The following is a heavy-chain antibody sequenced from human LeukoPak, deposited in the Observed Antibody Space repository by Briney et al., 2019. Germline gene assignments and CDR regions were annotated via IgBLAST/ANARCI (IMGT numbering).Heavy chain of an antibody. CDR3: ARVVAGTFDY. D-gene: IGHD6-13*01. CDR1: GFTFSSYS. V-gene: IGHV3-7*01. Sequence: GGSLRLSCAAPGFTFSSYSMNWVRQAPGKGLEWVANIKQDGSEKYYVDSVKGRFTISRDNAKNSLYLQMNSLRAEDTAVYYCARVVAGTFDYWGQGTLVTVSS. J-gene: IGHJ4*02. CDR2: IKQDGSEK.